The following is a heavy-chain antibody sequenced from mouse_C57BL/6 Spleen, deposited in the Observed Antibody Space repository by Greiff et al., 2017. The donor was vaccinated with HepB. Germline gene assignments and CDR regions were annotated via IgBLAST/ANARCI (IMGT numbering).Heavy chain of an antibody. CDR3: AREELDYAMDY. J-gene: IGHJ4*01. D-gene: IGHD4-1*01. CDR1: GFTFSDYG. V-gene: IGHV5-17*01. Sequence: EVNLVESGGGLVKPGGSLKLSCAASGFTFSDYGMHWVRQAPEKGLEWVAYISSGSSTIYYADTVKGRFTISRDNAKNTLFLQMTSLRSEDTAMYYCAREELDYAMDYWGQGTSVTVSS. CDR2: ISSGSSTI.